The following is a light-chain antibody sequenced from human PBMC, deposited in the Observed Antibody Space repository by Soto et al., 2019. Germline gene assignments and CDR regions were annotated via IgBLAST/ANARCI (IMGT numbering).Light chain of an antibody. CDR2: GAS. Sequence: EIVMTQSPATLSVSPGERATLSCRASQSVSSNLAWYQQKPGQAPRLLIYGASTRATGIPARFSGSGSGTEITLTISSLQSEDFAVYSCQQYNNWPSLTFGGGTKVEIK. J-gene: IGKJ4*01. CDR3: QQYNNWPSLT. CDR1: QSVSSN. V-gene: IGKV3-15*01.